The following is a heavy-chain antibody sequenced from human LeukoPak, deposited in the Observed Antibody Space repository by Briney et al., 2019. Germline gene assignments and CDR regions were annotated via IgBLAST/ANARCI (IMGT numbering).Heavy chain of an antibody. J-gene: IGHJ5*02. CDR2: IYYSGST. CDR3: AGSGSHGVYYWFDP. Sequence: PSETLSLTCTVSGGSISSSSYYWGWIRQPPGKGLEWIGSIYYSGSTYYNPSLKSRVTISVDTSKNQFSLKLSSVTAADTAVYYCAGSGSHGVYYWFDPWGQGTLVTVSS. CDR1: GGSISSSSYY. D-gene: IGHD3-10*01. V-gene: IGHV4-39*07.